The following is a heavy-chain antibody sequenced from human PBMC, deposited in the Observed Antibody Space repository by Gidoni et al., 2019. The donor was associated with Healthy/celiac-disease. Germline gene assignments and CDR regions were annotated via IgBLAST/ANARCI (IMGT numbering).Heavy chain of an antibody. CDR3: ARDREYYYDSSGYYFPYYFDY. CDR2: IIPIFGTA. J-gene: IGHJ4*02. D-gene: IGHD3-22*01. CDR1: GGTFSSYA. V-gene: IGHV1-69*01. Sequence: QVQLVQSGAEVKKPGSSVKVSCKASGGTFSSYAISWVRQAPGQGLEWMGGIIPIFGTANYAQKFQGRVTITADESTSTAYMELSSLRSEDTAVYYCARDREYYYDSSGYYFPYYFDYWGQGTLVTVSS.